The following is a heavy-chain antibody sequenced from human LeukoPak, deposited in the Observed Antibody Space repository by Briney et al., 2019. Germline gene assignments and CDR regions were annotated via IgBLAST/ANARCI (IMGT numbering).Heavy chain of an antibody. J-gene: IGHJ6*02. CDR1: GFTFSSYA. D-gene: IGHD6-13*01. CDR3: AKDRRAAVQDYGMDV. CDR2: ISYDGSNK. Sequence: GGSLRLSCAASGFTFSSYAMHWVRQAPGKGLEWVAVISYDGSNKYYADSVKGRFTISRDNSKNTLYLQMNSLRAEDTAVYYCAKDRRAAVQDYGMDVWGQGTTVTVSS. V-gene: IGHV3-30*04.